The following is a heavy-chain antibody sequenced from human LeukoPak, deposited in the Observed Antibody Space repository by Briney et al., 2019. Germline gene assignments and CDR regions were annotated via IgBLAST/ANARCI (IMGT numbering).Heavy chain of an antibody. J-gene: IGHJ4*02. CDR1: GGSISSYY. Sequence: PSETLSLTCTVSGGSISSYYWSWIRQPPGKGLEWIGYIYYSGSTNYNPSLKSRVTISVDTSKNQFSLKLSSVTAADTAVYYCARGGDGYNPPNYWGQGTLVTVSS. CDR2: IYYSGST. V-gene: IGHV4-59*01. D-gene: IGHD5-24*01. CDR3: ARGGDGYNPPNY.